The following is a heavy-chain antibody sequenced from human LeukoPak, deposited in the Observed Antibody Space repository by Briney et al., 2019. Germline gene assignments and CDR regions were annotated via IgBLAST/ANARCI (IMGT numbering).Heavy chain of an antibody. CDR3: ARGSSSWYSDAFDI. J-gene: IGHJ3*02. V-gene: IGHV4-61*02. CDR2: IYTSGST. D-gene: IGHD6-13*01. CDR1: GGSISSGSYY. Sequence: SQTLSLTCTVSGGSISSGSYYWSWIRQPAGKGLEWIGRIYTSGSTNYNPSLKSRVTISVDTSKNQFSLKLSSVTAADTAVYYCARGSSSWYSDAFDIWGQGTMVTVSS.